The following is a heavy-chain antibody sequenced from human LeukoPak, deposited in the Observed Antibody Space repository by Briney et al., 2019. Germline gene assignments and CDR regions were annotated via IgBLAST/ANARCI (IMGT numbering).Heavy chain of an antibody. CDR3: ARGYSYGSTHYYYHMDV. CDR1: GGSISSYY. Sequence: SETLSLTCTVSGGSISSYYWSWIRQPPGRGLEWIGYIYYSGSTNYNPSLKSRVTISVDTSKNQFSLELSSVTAADTAVYYCARGYSYGSTHYYYHMDVWGQGTTVTVSS. CDR2: IYYSGST. D-gene: IGHD5-18*01. J-gene: IGHJ6*02. V-gene: IGHV4-59*01.